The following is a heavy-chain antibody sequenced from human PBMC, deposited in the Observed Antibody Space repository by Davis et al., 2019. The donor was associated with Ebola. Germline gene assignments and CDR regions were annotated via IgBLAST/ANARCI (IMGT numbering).Heavy chain of an antibody. V-gene: IGHV1-69*13. CDR2: IIPIFGTA. J-gene: IGHJ5*02. Sequence: SVKVSCKASGGTFSSYAISWVRQAPGQGLEWMGGIIPIFGTANYAQKFQGRVTITADESTSTAYMELSSLRSEDTAVYYCARVNTRDLLWFRGWFDPWGQGTLVTVSS. CDR3: ARVNTRDLLWFRGWFDP. CDR1: GGTFSSYA. D-gene: IGHD3-10*01.